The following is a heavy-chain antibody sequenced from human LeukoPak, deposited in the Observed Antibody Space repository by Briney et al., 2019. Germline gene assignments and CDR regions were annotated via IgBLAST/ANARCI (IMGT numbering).Heavy chain of an antibody. V-gene: IGHV1-69*13. CDR2: IIPIFGTA. CDR1: GYTFTSYY. Sequence: SVKVSCTASGYTFTSYYMHWVRQAPGQGLEWMGGIIPIFGTANYAQKFQGRVTITADESTSTAYMELSSLRSEDTAVYYCARGSPNWPFDYWGQGTLVTVSS. CDR3: ARGSPNWPFDY. D-gene: IGHD1-1*01. J-gene: IGHJ4*02.